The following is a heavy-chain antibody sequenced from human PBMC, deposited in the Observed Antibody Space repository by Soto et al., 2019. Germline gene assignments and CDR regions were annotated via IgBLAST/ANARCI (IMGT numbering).Heavy chain of an antibody. J-gene: IGHJ4*02. CDR3: ARDWVSGTYYDPTFPIDY. D-gene: IGHD1-26*01. Sequence: GGSLRLSCAASGFTFRNYAMSWVRQGPGKGLEWVSAISGGGYSIFYADSVKGRFTVSRDNSKNTLFLQMSSLRADDTAVYYCARDWVSGTYYDPTFPIDYWGQGTLVTVSS. CDR1: GFTFRNYA. V-gene: IGHV3-23*01. CDR2: ISGGGYSI.